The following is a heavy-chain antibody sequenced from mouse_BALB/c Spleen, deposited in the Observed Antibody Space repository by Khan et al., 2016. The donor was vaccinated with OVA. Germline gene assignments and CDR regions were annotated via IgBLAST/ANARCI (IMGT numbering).Heavy chain of an antibody. Sequence: EVELVESGGGLVMPGGSLKLSCAASGFTFSSYTMSWVRQTPEKRLEWVATISSGGDNTYYPDSVKGRFTISRDNAKNNLYLQMSSLRSEDTALYYCARSNYVAFSYWCQGTLVTVSA. J-gene: IGHJ3*01. V-gene: IGHV5-9*03. CDR2: ISSGGDNT. CDR1: GFTFSSYT. D-gene: IGHD1-1*02. CDR3: ARSNYVAFSY.